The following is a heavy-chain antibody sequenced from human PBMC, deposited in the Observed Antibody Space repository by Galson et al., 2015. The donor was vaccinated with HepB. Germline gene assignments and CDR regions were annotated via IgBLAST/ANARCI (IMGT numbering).Heavy chain of an antibody. CDR3: ARAIYGDWGSDAFDI. J-gene: IGHJ3*02. V-gene: IGHV3-7*01. D-gene: IGHD4-17*01. Sequence: ALRLSCAASGVTFSNYWMSWVRQAPGTGLEWVANIKQAGSEKHYVDSVKGRVTIPRDNVENSLYLQMSTLRAEDPAVYYCARAIYGDWGSDAFDIWGQGTMVTVSS. CDR2: IKQAGSEK. CDR1: GVTFSNYW.